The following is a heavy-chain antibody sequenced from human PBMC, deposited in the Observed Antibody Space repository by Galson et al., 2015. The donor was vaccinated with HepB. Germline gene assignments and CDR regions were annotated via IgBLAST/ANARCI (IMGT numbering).Heavy chain of an antibody. J-gene: IGHJ5*02. CDR1: GFTFTSHS. V-gene: IGHV3-48*02. CDR3: VRGDWFDP. CDR2: ISSAGTMI. Sequence: SLRLSCAASGFTFTSHSMNWVRQAPGQGLEWISYISSAGTMIYYADSVKGRFTISRDNAKNSLYLHMDSLRDEDTAVYYCVRGDWFDPWGHGTLVTVSS.